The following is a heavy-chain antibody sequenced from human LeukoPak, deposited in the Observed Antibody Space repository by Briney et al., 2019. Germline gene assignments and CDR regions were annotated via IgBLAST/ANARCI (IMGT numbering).Heavy chain of an antibody. V-gene: IGHV3-48*01. CDR1: GFTFSSSS. D-gene: IGHD2-21*01. Sequence: GGSLRLSCAASGFTFSSSSMNWVRQAPEKGLEWVSYISTSGGTIYYADSVKGRFTISRDNAKNSLYPQMDSLRAEDTAVYYCARHIPFDCWGQGTLVTVSS. CDR3: ARHIPFDC. CDR2: ISTSGGTI. J-gene: IGHJ4*02.